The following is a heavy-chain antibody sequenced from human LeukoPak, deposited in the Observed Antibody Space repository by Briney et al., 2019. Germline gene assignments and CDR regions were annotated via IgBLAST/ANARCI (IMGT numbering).Heavy chain of an antibody. CDR2: INPNSGGT. Sequence: ASVKVSCKASGYTFTGYYMHWVRQAPGQGLEWMGWINPNSGGTNYAQKFQGRVTMTRDTSISTAYMELSRLRSDDTAVYCCARVATLGYCSSTSCQGFDYWGQGTLVTVSS. J-gene: IGHJ4*02. D-gene: IGHD2-2*01. V-gene: IGHV1-2*02. CDR1: GYTFTGYY. CDR3: ARVATLGYCSSTSCQGFDY.